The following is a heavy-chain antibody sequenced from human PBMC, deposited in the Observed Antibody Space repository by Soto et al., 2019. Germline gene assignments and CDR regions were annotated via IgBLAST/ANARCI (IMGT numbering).Heavy chain of an antibody. J-gene: IGHJ4*02. CDR1: GGTFSNHG. Sequence: GASVKVSCKASGGTFSNHGINWVRQAPGQGLEWMGWIIPIFDTIKYAQKFQGRVTITADTSTSTAYMELSSLRSEDTAVYYCARPSPSDIVRVPAAIRVPYYFDYWGQGILVTVSS. D-gene: IGHD2-2*02. CDR2: IIPIFDTI. V-gene: IGHV1-69*06. CDR3: ARPSPSDIVRVPAAIRVPYYFDY.